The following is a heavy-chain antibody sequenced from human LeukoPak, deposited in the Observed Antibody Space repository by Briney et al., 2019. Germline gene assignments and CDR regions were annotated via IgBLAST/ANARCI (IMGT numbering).Heavy chain of an antibody. J-gene: IGHJ3*02. CDR3: ARDQRYCGGDCYTAFDI. CDR1: GYTFTRYD. Sequence: ASVKVSCKASGYTFTRYDMSWVRQAPGQGVEWLGWINTNTGNPTYAQGFTGRFVFSLDTSVNTAYLQISSIKAEDTAVYYCARDQRYCGGDCYTAFDIWGQGTMVTVSS. V-gene: IGHV7-4-1*02. D-gene: IGHD2-21*02. CDR2: INTNTGNP.